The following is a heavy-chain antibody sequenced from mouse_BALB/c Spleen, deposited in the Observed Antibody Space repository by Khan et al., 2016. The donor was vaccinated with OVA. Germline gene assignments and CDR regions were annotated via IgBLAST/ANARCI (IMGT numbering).Heavy chain of an antibody. Sequence: EVELVESGGGLVQPGGSRKLSCAASGFTFSSFGMHWVRQAPEKGLEWVAYISSGSSTIYYAATVKGRFTISRDNPKNTLFLQMTSLRSEDTAMYYCASHYYGKNYFDYWGQGTTLTVSS. CDR3: ASHYYGKNYFDY. V-gene: IGHV5-17*02. CDR1: GFTFSSFG. CDR2: ISSGSSTI. D-gene: IGHD1-1*01. J-gene: IGHJ2*01.